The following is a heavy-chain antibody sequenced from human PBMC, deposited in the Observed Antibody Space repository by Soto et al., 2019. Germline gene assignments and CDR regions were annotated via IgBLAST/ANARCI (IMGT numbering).Heavy chain of an antibody. CDR1: GFTFSSYW. D-gene: IGHD3-10*01. CDR3: ARDRGWFGEVPFDY. V-gene: IGHV3-74*01. J-gene: IGHJ4*02. CDR2: INSDGSST. Sequence: EVQLVESGGGLVQPGGSLRLSCAASGFTFSSYWMHWVRQAPGNGLVWVSRINSDGSSTSYADSVKGRFTISRDNAKNTLYLQMNSLRAEDTAVYYCARDRGWFGEVPFDYWGQGTLVTVSS.